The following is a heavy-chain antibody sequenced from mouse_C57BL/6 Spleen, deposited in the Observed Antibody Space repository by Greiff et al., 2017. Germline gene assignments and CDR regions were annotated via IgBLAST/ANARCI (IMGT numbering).Heavy chain of an antibody. CDR3: ARGDYSNFYAMDY. D-gene: IGHD2-5*01. V-gene: IGHV1-53*01. CDR2: INPSNGGT. Sequence: QVQLQQPGPELVKPGASVKLSCKASGYTFTSYWMHWVKQRPGQGLEWIGNINPSNGGTNYNEKFKSKATLTVDKSSSTAYMQLSSLTSEDSAVYYCARGDYSNFYAMDYWGQGTSVTVSS. CDR1: GYTFTSYW. J-gene: IGHJ4*01.